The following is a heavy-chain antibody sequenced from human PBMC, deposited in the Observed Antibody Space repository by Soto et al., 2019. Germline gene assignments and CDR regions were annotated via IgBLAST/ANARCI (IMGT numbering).Heavy chain of an antibody. J-gene: IGHJ4*01. CDR2: ISYTGTT. Sequence: PSETLSLTCTVSGVSISSGYFWSWIRQRPGKGPEWIGYISYTGTTFSNPALKSRVALSTDTSKNQFSLKLTSVTASDTAVYYCASRLPVGHYVGVFDYWGHGTLVTVSS. D-gene: IGHD1-26*01. V-gene: IGHV4-31*03. CDR1: GVSISSGYF. CDR3: ASRLPVGHYVGVFDY.